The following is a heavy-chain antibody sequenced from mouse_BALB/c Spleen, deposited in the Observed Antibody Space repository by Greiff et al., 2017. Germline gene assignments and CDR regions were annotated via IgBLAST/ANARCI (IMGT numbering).Heavy chain of an antibody. V-gene: IGHV1-7*01. J-gene: IGHJ4*01. CDR2: INPSTGYT. Sequence: QVQLQQSGAELAKPGASVKMSCKASGYTFTSYWMHWVKQRPGQGLEWIGYINPSTGYTGYNQKFKDKATLTADKSSSTAYMQLSSLTSEDSAVYYCARGVGQAMDYWGQGTSVTVSS. CDR3: ARGVGQAMDY. CDR1: GYTFTSYW. D-gene: IGHD3-3*01.